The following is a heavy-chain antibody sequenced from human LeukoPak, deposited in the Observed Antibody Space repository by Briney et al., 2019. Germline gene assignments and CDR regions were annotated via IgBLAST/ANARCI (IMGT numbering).Heavy chain of an antibody. CDR3: ATEKAFAFDL. J-gene: IGHJ3*01. CDR2: IYSGGST. V-gene: IGHV3-66*01. CDR1: GVTVSSNY. Sequence: HPGGSLRLSCAASGVTVSSNYMSWGRQAPGKGREWVSVIYSGGSTYYADSGKGRFTISRDSAKNSLYLQMNSLREEDTAVYYCATEKAFAFDLWGQGTVVTVSS.